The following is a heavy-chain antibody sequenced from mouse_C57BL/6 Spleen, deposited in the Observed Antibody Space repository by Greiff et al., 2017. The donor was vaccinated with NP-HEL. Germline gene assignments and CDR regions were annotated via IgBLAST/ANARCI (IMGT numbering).Heavy chain of an antibody. Sequence: QVQLQQSGPELVKPGASVKISCKASGYSFTSYYIHWVKQRPGQGLEWIGWIYPGSGNTKYNEKFKGKATLTADTSSSTAYMQLSSLTSEDSAVYYCARGGDYDASAWFAYWGQGTLVTVSA. J-gene: IGHJ3*01. CDR1: GYSFTSYY. CDR3: ARGGDYDASAWFAY. CDR2: IYPGSGNT. D-gene: IGHD2-4*01. V-gene: IGHV1-66*01.